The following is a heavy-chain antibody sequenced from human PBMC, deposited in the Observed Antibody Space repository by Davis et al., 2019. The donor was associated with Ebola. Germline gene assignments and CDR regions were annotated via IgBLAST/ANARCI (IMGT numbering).Heavy chain of an antibody. CDR2: IDPSDSYT. V-gene: IGHV5-10-1*01. CDR3: ARHTGIAVAGRFDY. CDR1: GYSFTSYW. Sequence: KVSCKGSGYSFTSYWISWVRQMPGKGLEWMGRIDPSDSYTNYSPSFQGHVTISADKSISTAYLQWSSMKASDTAMYYCARHTGIAVAGRFDYWGQGTLVTVSS. D-gene: IGHD6-19*01. J-gene: IGHJ4*02.